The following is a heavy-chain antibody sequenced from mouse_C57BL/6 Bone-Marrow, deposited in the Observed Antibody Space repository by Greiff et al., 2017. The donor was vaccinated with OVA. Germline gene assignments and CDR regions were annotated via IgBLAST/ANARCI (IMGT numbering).Heavy chain of an antibody. D-gene: IGHD2-1*01. V-gene: IGHV10-3*01. CDR3: VRDLLSTYYAMDY. J-gene: IGHJ4*01. Sequence: DVKLVESGGGLVQPKGSLKLSCAASGFTFNTYAMHWVRQAPGKGLEWVARLRSKSSNYATYYADSVKDRFTISRDDSQSMLYLQMNNLTTEDTAMYYCVRDLLSTYYAMDYWGQGTSVTVSS. CDR1: GFTFNTYA. CDR2: LRSKSSNYAT.